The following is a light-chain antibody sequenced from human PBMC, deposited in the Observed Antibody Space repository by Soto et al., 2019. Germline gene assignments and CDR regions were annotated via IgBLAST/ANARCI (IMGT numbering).Light chain of an antibody. CDR1: QSVSDY. CDR2: GAS. CDR3: QQFGSSIPHT. Sequence: EIVMTQSPATLSLSPGERATLSCRASQSVSDYLAWYHQKSGQAPRLLIYGASSRATGIPDRFSGSGSGTDFTLTISRLEPEDFGVYYCQQFGSSIPHTFGQGTKLEIK. J-gene: IGKJ2*01. V-gene: IGKV3-20*01.